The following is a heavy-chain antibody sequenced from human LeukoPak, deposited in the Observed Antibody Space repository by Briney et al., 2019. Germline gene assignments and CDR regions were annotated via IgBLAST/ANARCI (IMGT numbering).Heavy chain of an antibody. D-gene: IGHD6-19*01. J-gene: IGHJ4*02. V-gene: IGHV4-59*01. CDR1: DGSISSYY. CDR2: MYYSGST. Sequence: SETLSLTCSVSDGSISSYYWSWIRQPPGKGLEWIGYMYYSGSTNYNPSLKSRVTISVETSKNQFSLKLSSVTAADTAVYYCARSSGWPFFDYWGQGTLVTVSS. CDR3: ARSSGWPFFDY.